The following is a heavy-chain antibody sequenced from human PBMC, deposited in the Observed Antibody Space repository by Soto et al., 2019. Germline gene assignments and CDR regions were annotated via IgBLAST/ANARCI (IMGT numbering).Heavy chain of an antibody. J-gene: IGHJ6*02. Sequence: QVQLQQWGAGLLKPSETLSLTCAVYGGSFSGNYWSWIRQPPGKGLEWIGEINHSGSTNYNPSLKSRVTISVDTSKNQMALKVNSVTAADTAVYYCASHVQYQVPYYYYGMDVWCQGTTVTVSS. CDR3: ASHVQYQVPYYYYGMDV. D-gene: IGHD2-2*01. V-gene: IGHV4-34*01. CDR2: INHSGST. CDR1: GGSFSGNY.